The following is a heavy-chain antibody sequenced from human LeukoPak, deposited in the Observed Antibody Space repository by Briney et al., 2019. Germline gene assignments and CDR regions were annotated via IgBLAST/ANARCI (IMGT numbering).Heavy chain of an antibody. D-gene: IGHD3-10*01. Sequence: GASVKVSCKASGYTFSNYTMHWVRQAPGQRLEWMGWINAANGNTKYSRKFQDRVTIARDTSASTAYMELSSLTSEDTAVCYCARNRLPWFGEYVSWGQGTLVTVSS. CDR1: GYTFSNYT. CDR2: INAANGNT. CDR3: ARNRLPWFGEYVS. J-gene: IGHJ5*02. V-gene: IGHV1-3*01.